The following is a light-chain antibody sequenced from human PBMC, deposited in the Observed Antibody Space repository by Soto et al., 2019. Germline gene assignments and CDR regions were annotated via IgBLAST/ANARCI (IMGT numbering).Light chain of an antibody. J-gene: IGKJ4*01. Sequence: VMTQSPATLSVSPGERATLSCRASQSVTSNLAWYQQKRGQAPRLLIYGASTRATGIPARFSGSGSGTEFTLTISSLQSEDLAVYYCQQYNNWPLTFGGGTKVEIK. CDR3: QQYNNWPLT. CDR1: QSVTSN. V-gene: IGKV3-15*01. CDR2: GAS.